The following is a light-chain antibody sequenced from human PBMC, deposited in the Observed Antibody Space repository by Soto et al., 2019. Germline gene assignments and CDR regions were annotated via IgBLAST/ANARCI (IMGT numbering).Light chain of an antibody. CDR3: NSWGGRNTLA. CDR2: DVN. CDR1: SSDVGAYDL. J-gene: IGLJ2*01. V-gene: IGLV2-8*01. Sequence: QSVLTQPPSASGSPGQSVTISCTGTSSDVGAYDLVSWYQQFPGKAPKLIIYDVNKRPSGDPDRFFGSKSGNAAFLTVSGVQAEDEADYYCNSWGGRNTLAFGGGTQLAVL.